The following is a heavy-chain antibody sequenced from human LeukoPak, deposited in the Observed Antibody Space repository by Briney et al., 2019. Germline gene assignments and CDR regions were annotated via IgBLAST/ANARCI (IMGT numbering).Heavy chain of an antibody. CDR1: GGSISSYY. J-gene: IGHJ3*02. V-gene: IGHV4-59*08. Sequence: PSETLSLTCTVSGGSISSYYWSWIRQPPGKGLEWIGYIYYSGSTNYNPSLKSRVTISVDTSKNQFSLKLSSVTAADTAVYYCARRMTTVVISDALDIWGQGTMVTVSS. D-gene: IGHD4-23*01. CDR2: IYYSGST. CDR3: ARRMTTVVISDALDI.